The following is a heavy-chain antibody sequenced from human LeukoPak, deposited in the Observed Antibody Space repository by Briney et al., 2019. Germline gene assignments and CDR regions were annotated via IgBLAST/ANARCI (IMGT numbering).Heavy chain of an antibody. CDR3: ATAGDSQPCSGGSCYPNLYFDY. CDR1: GYTFTSYY. D-gene: IGHD2-15*01. Sequence: ASVKVSCKASGYTFTSYYMHWVRQAPGQGLEWMGIINPSGGSTSYAQKFQGRVTMTRDTSTSTVYMELSSLRSEDTAVYYCATAGDSQPCSGGSCYPNLYFDYWGQGTLATVSS. V-gene: IGHV1-46*01. J-gene: IGHJ4*02. CDR2: INPSGGST.